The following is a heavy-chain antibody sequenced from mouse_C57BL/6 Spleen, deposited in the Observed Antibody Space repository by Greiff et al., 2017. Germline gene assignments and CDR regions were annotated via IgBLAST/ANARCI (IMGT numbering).Heavy chain of an antibody. CDR2: IDPNSGGT. CDR3: ARPDGYYWYFDV. V-gene: IGHV1-72*01. Sequence: QVQLQQPGAELVKPGASVKLSCKASGYTFTSYWMHWVKQRPGRGLEWIGRIDPNSGGTKYNEKFKSTATLTVDKPSSTAYMQLSRLTSEDSAVYDCARPDGYYWYFDVWGTGTTVTVSS. D-gene: IGHD2-3*01. J-gene: IGHJ1*03. CDR1: GYTFTSYW.